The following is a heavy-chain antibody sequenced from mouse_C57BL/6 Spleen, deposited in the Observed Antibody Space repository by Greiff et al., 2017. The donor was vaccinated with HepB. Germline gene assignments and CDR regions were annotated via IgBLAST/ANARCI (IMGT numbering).Heavy chain of an antibody. J-gene: IGHJ2*01. Sequence: VQLVESGPGLVQPSQSLSITCTVTGFPLTSYGVHWVRQFPGKGLEWLGVIWSGGSTDYNAAFISRLSISKDNSKSQVFFKMNSLQAEDTAIYFCASEGREYYFHYWGQGTTLTVSS. CDR2: IWSGGST. V-gene: IGHV2-2*01. CDR3: ASEGREYYFHY. CDR1: GFPLTSYG.